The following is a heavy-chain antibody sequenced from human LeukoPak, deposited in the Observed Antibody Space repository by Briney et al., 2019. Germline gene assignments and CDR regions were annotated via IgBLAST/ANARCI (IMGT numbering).Heavy chain of an antibody. Sequence: PSETLSLTCTVSGGSISSSSYYWSWIRQPAGKGLEWIGRIYTSGSTNYNPSLKSRVTMSVDTSKNQCTLKLSSVTAADTAVYYCARVGDYALKDWGQGTPVTVSS. CDR1: GGSISSSSYY. D-gene: IGHD3-16*01. CDR3: ARVGDYALKD. CDR2: IYTSGST. V-gene: IGHV4-61*02. J-gene: IGHJ4*02.